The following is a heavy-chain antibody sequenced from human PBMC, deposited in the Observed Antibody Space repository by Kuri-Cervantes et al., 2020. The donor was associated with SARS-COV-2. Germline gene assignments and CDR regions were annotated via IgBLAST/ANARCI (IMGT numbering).Heavy chain of an antibody. CDR3: ARGGWFTGTTSAYYYYYMDV. Sequence: SVNVSCKASVGTFSSYAISWVRQAPGQGLDWMGGIIPIFGTANYAQKFQGRVTITADESTSTACMELSSLRSEDTAVYYCARGGWFTGTTSAYYYYYMDVWGKGTTVTVSS. V-gene: IGHV1-69*13. CDR1: VGTFSSYA. D-gene: IGHD1-7*01. CDR2: IIPIFGTA. J-gene: IGHJ6*03.